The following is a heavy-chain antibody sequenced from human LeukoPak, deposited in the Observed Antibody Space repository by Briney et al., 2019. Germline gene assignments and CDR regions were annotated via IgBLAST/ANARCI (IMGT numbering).Heavy chain of an antibody. J-gene: IGHJ4*02. CDR1: GYTFTSYG. CDR2: INPNSGGT. Sequence: ASVKVSCKASGYTFTSYGISWVRQAPGQGLEWMGWINPNSGGTNYAQKFQGRVTMTRDTSISTAYMELSRLRSDDTAVYYCARDMSIAARPDYWGQGTLVTVSS. CDR3: ARDMSIAARPDY. V-gene: IGHV1-2*02. D-gene: IGHD6-6*01.